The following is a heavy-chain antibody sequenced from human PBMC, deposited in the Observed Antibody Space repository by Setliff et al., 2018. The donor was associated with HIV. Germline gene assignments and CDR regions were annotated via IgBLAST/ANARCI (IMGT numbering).Heavy chain of an antibody. CDR2: IYTSGST. Sequence: SETLSLTCTVSGGSINTYYWSWIRQPAGKGLEWIGRIYTSGSTKYNPSLKSRVTMSIDTSKNQFSLRLNSVTAADTAIYYCTRRGADSYYPRPLDVWGKGTTVTVSS. D-gene: IGHD3-10*01. CDR3: TRRGADSYYPRPLDV. V-gene: IGHV4-4*07. CDR1: GGSINTYY. J-gene: IGHJ6*04.